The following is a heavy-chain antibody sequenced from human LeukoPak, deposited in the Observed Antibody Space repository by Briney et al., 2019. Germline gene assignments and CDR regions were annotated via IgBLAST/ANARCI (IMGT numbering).Heavy chain of an antibody. CDR1: GFSFTNAW. CDR2: ISSSGSTI. CDR3: ARGPGPGAFDI. J-gene: IGHJ3*02. V-gene: IGHV3-11*04. Sequence: GGSLRLSCAASGFSFTNAWMSWVRQAPGKGLEWVSYISSSGSTIYYADSVKGRFTISRDNAKNSLYLQMNSLRAEDTAVYYCARGPGPGAFDIWGQGTMVTVSS.